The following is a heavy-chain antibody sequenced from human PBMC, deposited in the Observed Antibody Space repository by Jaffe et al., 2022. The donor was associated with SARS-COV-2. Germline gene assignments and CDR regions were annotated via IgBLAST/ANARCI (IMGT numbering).Heavy chain of an antibody. J-gene: IGHJ3*02. Sequence: QVQLQESGPGLVKPSETLSLTCTVSGGSISNYYWSWIRQPPGKGLEWIGYIYYSGSTNYNPSLKSRVTISLDTSKKQFSLELRSVTAADTAVYYCARDSDSSGYYPDAFDIWGQGTMVTVSS. CDR2: IYYSGST. D-gene: IGHD3-22*01. CDR1: GGSISNYY. CDR3: ARDSDSSGYYPDAFDI. V-gene: IGHV4-59*01.